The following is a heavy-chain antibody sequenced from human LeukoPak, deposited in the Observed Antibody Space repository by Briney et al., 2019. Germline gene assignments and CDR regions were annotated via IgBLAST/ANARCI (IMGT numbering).Heavy chain of an antibody. D-gene: IGHD5-18*01. V-gene: IGHV3-30*04. CDR1: GFTFSSYA. Sequence: GGSLRLSCAASGFTFSSYAMHWVRQAPGKGLEWVAVISYDGSNKYYADSVKGRFTISRDNSKNTLYLQMNSLRAEDTAVYYCAKDFGYGSYFDYWGQGTLVTVSS. CDR2: ISYDGSNK. J-gene: IGHJ4*02. CDR3: AKDFGYGSYFDY.